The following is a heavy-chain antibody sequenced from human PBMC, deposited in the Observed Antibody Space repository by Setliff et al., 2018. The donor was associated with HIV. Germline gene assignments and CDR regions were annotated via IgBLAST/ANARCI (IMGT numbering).Heavy chain of an antibody. CDR3: ATKGWNVYTAFDY. J-gene: IGHJ4*02. Sequence: SETLSLTCAVFGGSVSDYSCNWIRQTPEKGLEWIAEITHSGSTNYNPSLRGRLTVALGPSRNHFSLDLRSVTAADTAFYYCATKGWNVYTAFDYWGQGTLVTSPQ. V-gene: IGHV4-34*01. CDR2: ITHSGST. D-gene: IGHD1-1*01. CDR1: GGSVSDYS.